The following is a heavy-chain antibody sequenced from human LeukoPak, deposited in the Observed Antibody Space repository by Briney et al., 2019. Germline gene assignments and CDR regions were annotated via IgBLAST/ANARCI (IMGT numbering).Heavy chain of an antibody. CDR2: IYYSGST. V-gene: IGHV4-61*01. Sequence: KPSETLSLTCTVSGGSVSSGSYYWSWIRQPPGKGLEWIGYIYYSGSTNYNPSLKSRVTISVDTSKNQFSLKLSSVTAADTAVYSCARDGGTPSEGGLDYGGQGTLVTVSS. D-gene: IGHD3-16*01. CDR1: GGSVSSGSYY. J-gene: IGHJ4*02. CDR3: ARDGGTPSEGGLDY.